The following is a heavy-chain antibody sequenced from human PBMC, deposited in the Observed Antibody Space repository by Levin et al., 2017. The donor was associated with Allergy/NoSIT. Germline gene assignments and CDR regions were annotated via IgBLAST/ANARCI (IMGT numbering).Heavy chain of an antibody. CDR2: ISGSGGST. V-gene: IGHV3-23*01. CDR1: GFTFSSYA. CDR3: QKDPPPAPIAVAGKRGNAFDI. J-gene: IGHJ3*02. Sequence: GGSLRLSCAASGFTFSSYAMSWVRQAPGKGLEWVSAISGSGGSTYYADSVKGRFTISRDNSKNTLYLQMNSLRAEDTAVYYCQKDPPPAPIAVAGKRGNAFDIWGQGTMVTVSS. D-gene: IGHD6-19*01.